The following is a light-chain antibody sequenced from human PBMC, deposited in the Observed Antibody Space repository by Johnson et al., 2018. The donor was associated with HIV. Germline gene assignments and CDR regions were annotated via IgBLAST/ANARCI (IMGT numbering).Light chain of an antibody. CDR3: GTCDSSLSAGV. Sequence: SVSAAPGQKVTISCSGSSSNIGNNYVSWYQQLPGTAPKLLIYENNKRPSGIPDRFSGSKSGTSATLGITGLQTGDEADYYCGTCDSSLSAGVFGTGTKVTVL. CDR2: ENN. J-gene: IGLJ1*01. V-gene: IGLV1-51*02. CDR1: SSNIGNNY.